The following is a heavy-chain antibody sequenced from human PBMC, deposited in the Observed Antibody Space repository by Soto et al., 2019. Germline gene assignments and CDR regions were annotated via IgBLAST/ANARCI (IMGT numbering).Heavy chain of an antibody. CDR3: ARGVGSSPPRY. V-gene: IGHV4-59*01. CDR1: GGSISVYY. J-gene: IGHJ4*02. CDR2: IYDSGSP. D-gene: IGHD3-9*01. Sequence: ETLSLTCTISGGSISVYYWSWIRQSPGQGLEWIGYIYDSGSPYYNPSLKTRVTISADTSKNQISLKLTSATAADTAVYFCARGVGSSPPRYWGRGTLVTVSS.